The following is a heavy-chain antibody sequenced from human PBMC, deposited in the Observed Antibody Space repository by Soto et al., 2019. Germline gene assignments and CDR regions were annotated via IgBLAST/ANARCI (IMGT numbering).Heavy chain of an antibody. Sequence: SETLSLTCTVSGGSINSYYWSCIRQPPGKGLEWIGYIYYSGSTNYNPSLKSRVTISVDTSKNQFSLKLSSVTAADTAVYYCARDKTEWLSPHYYYYGMDVWGQGTTVTVSS. CDR3: ARDKTEWLSPHYYYYGMDV. J-gene: IGHJ6*02. CDR1: GGSINSYY. V-gene: IGHV4-59*01. CDR2: IYYSGST. D-gene: IGHD3-3*01.